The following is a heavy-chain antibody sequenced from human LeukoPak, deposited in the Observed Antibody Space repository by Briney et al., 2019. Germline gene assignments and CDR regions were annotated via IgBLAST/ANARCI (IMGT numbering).Heavy chain of an antibody. J-gene: IGHJ5*02. D-gene: IGHD6-13*01. V-gene: IGHV4-39*01. CDR3: ARQGIAAAGTRVDP. CDR2: IYYSGST. CDR1: GGSISSSSYY. Sequence: PSETLSLTCTVSGGSISSSSYYWGWIRQPPGKGLEWIGSIYYSGSTYYNPSLKSRITISVDTSKNQFSLKLSSVTAADTAVYYCARQGIAAAGTRVDPWGQGTLVTVSS.